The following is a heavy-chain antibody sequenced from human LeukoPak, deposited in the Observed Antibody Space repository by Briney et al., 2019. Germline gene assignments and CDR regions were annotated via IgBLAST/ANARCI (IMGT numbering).Heavy chain of an antibody. CDR3: ASPYYDYWGAYSGY. D-gene: IGHD3-3*01. CDR2: INQGGSEK. Sequence: GGSLRLSCAASGLSLSSHWMSWVRQAPGKGLEWVANINQGGSEKYYVDSVKGRFTISRDNAKNSLYLQMNSLRAEDTAVNYCASPYYDYWGAYSGYWGQGTLVTVSS. V-gene: IGHV3-7*01. CDR1: GLSLSSHW. J-gene: IGHJ4*02.